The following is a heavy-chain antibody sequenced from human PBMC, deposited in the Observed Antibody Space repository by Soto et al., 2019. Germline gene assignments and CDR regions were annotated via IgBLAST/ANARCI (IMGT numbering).Heavy chain of an antibody. CDR3: ARFFGNAFDI. Sequence: QLQLKESGPGLVKPSETLSLTCSVSGGPIDTDSYNWDWIRQPPGKGLEWIGTIYYSGSADYNPTLKSRVTISVDTSKIQLSLKLTSVTAADTAVYICARFFGNAFDIWGHGTLVSISP. CDR2: IYYSGSA. CDR1: GGPIDTDSYN. J-gene: IGHJ3*02. D-gene: IGHD3-3*01. V-gene: IGHV4-39*01.